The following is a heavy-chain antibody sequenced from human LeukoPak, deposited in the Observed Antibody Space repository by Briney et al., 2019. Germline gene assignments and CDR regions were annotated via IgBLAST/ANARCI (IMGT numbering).Heavy chain of an antibody. Sequence: ASVKVSCKASGYTFTSYYMHWVRQAPGQGLEWMGIINPSGGSTSYAQKFQGRVTMTRDTSTSTVYMELSSLRSEDTAVYYCARTPSYDFWSGYYTGLDAFDIWGQGTMVTVSS. J-gene: IGHJ3*02. CDR2: INPSGGST. V-gene: IGHV1-46*01. CDR1: GYTFTSYY. D-gene: IGHD3-3*01. CDR3: ARTPSYDFWSGYYTGLDAFDI.